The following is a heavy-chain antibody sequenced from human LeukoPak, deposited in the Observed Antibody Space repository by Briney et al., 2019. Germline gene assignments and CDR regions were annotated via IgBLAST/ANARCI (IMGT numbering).Heavy chain of an antibody. D-gene: IGHD3-3*01. V-gene: IGHV3-7*01. Sequence: PGGSLRLSCAASGFSFSSYWMTWVSQAPGKGQEWVANIKQDGREKYYVDSVKGRFTISRGNAKNSLYLQMNSLRAEDTAVYYCAREPHDFWSGNYMDVWGKGTTVTVSS. CDR1: GFSFSSYW. CDR2: IKQDGREK. J-gene: IGHJ6*03. CDR3: AREPHDFWSGNYMDV.